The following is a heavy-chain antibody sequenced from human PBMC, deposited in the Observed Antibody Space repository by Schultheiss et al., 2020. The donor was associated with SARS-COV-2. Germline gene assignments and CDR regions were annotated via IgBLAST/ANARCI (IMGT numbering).Heavy chain of an antibody. CDR2: IWYDGSNK. CDR1: GFTFSSYG. V-gene: IGHV3-33*01. J-gene: IGHJ4*02. Sequence: GGSLRLSCAASGFTFSSYGMHWVRQAPGKGLEWVAVIWYDGSNKYYADSVKGRFTISRDNSKNTLYLQMNSLRAEDTAVYYCARDSLPYSNSPNYWGQGTLVTVSS. D-gene: IGHD4-11*01. CDR3: ARDSLPYSNSPNY.